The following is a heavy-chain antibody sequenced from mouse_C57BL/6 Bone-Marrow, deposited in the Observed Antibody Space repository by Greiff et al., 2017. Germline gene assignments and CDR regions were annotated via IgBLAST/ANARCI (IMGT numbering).Heavy chain of an antibody. D-gene: IGHD2-2*01. CDR1: GYAFSSSW. V-gene: IGHV1-82*01. CDR3: ARGGYDAWFAY. CDR2: IYPGDGAT. Sequence: VMLVESGPELVKPGASVKISCKASGYAFSSSWMNWVKQRPGKGLEWIGRIYPGDGATNYNGKFKGKATLTADKSSSTAYMQLSSLTSEDSAVYFCARGGYDAWFAYWGQGTLVTVSA. J-gene: IGHJ3*01.